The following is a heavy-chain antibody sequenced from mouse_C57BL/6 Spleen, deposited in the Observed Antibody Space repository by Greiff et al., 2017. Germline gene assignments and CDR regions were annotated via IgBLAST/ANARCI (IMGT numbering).Heavy chain of an antibody. D-gene: IGHD2-3*01. CDR2: INYDGSST. CDR3: ARYDGYYAWFAY. CDR1: GFTFSDYY. J-gene: IGHJ3*01. V-gene: IGHV5-16*01. Sequence: EVKLVESEGGLVQPGSSMKLSCTASGFTFSDYYMAWVRQVPEKGLEWVANINYDGSSTYYLDSLKSRFIISRDNAKNILYLQMSSLKSEDTATXYCARYDGYYAWFAYWGQGTLVTVSA.